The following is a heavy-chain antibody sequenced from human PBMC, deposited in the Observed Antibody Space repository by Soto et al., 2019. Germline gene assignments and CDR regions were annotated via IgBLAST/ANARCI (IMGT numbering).Heavy chain of an antibody. Sequence: PSETLSLTCTVSGASISRGDYFWSWIRQSPGKGLQWIGYIYDSGSSYYNPSLKSRVTMSVDTSKNQFSLKLSSVTAADTAVYYCARAVPVVVVAATALDYGMDVWGQGTTVTVSS. D-gene: IGHD2-15*01. CDR3: ARAVPVVVVAATALDYGMDV. CDR2: IYDSGSS. V-gene: IGHV4-30-4*01. CDR1: GASISRGDYF. J-gene: IGHJ6*02.